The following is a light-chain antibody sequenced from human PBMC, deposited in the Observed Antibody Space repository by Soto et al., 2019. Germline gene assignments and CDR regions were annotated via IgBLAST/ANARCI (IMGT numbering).Light chain of an antibody. J-gene: IGLJ2*01. CDR2: EVS. CDR1: SSDVGGYNY. V-gene: IGLV2-8*01. CDR3: SSYAGSRV. Sequence: QSALTQPPSASWSPGQSVTISCTGTSSDVGGYNYVSWYQQHPGKAPKLMIYEVSKRPSGVPDRFSGSKSGNTASLTVSGLQAEDEADYYCSSYAGSRVFGGGTKLTVL.